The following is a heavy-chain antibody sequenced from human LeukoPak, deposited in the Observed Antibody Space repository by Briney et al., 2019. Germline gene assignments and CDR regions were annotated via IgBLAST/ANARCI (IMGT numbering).Heavy chain of an antibody. V-gene: IGHV1-2*02. Sequence: ASVKVSCKASGYTFTDYYIHWVRQAPGQGLEWMGWINPNTGGTNYAQKFQGRVTISRDTSTSTAYMELSRLRSDDTAVFYCARGTKPLYVEGLRTGDRGYFDHWGQGTLFTVSS. CDR2: INPNTGGT. J-gene: IGHJ4*02. CDR1: GYTFTDYY. D-gene: IGHD7-27*01. CDR3: ARGTKPLYVEGLRTGDRGYFDH.